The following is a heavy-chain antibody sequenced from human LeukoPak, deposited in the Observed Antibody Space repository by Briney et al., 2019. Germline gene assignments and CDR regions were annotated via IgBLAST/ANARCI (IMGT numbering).Heavy chain of an antibody. Sequence: GGSLRLSCAASGFTFATYAMSWVRQAPGKGLEWISSISGSGGNTYYSDSVKGLFTISRDNSKNTLYLQMNSLRAEDTAVYYCAKVVHSSGSDDYWGQGTLVTVSS. D-gene: IGHD3-22*01. CDR1: GFTFATYA. CDR2: ISGSGGNT. CDR3: AKVVHSSGSDDY. J-gene: IGHJ4*02. V-gene: IGHV3-23*01.